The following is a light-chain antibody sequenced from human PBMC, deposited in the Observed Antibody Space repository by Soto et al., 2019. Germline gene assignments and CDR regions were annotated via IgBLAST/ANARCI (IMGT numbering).Light chain of an antibody. CDR1: SSNIGAGYE. V-gene: IGLV1-40*01. Sequence: QLVLTQPPSVSEAPGQRVTISCTGSSSNIGAGYEAHWYQQVPGTAPKLLIYENNNRPSGVPDRFSGSKSGTSASLAITGLQAEEAADYYCQSYDSSLSGYVFGAGTKVTVL. J-gene: IGLJ1*01. CDR2: ENN. CDR3: QSYDSSLSGYV.